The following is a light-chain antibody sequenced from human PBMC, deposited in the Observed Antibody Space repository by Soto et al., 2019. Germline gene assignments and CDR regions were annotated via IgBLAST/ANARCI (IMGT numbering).Light chain of an antibody. CDR2: DAS. J-gene: IGKJ1*01. Sequence: DLQMTHSPSTLPASVGDRDTITCRASQSISSWLAWYQQKPGKAPKLLIYDASSLESGVPSRFSGSGSGTEFTLTISSLQPDDFATYYCQQYNSYSEFGQGTKVDI. CDR3: QQYNSYSE. V-gene: IGKV1-5*01. CDR1: QSISSW.